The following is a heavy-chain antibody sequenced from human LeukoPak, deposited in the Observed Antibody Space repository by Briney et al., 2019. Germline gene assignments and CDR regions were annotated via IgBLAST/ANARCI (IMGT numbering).Heavy chain of an antibody. CDR1: GGSISSSTYY. D-gene: IGHD3-16*01. CDR2: IYHSGST. CDR3: ARMGELGYFDY. V-gene: IGHV4-30-2*01. Sequence: SETLSLTCTVSGGSISSSTYYWGWIRQPPGKGLEWIGYIYHSGSTYYNPSLKSRVTISVDRSKNQFSLKLSSVTAADTAVYYCARMGELGYFDYWGQGTLVTVSS. J-gene: IGHJ4*02.